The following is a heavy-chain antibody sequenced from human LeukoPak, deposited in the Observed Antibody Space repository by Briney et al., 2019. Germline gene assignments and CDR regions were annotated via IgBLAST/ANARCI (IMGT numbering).Heavy chain of an antibody. CDR3: VKSAGYSYGYGGLDY. D-gene: IGHD5-18*01. V-gene: IGHV3-53*04. Sequence: TGRSLRLSCAASGFTVRSNYMSWVRPAPGRGREWGSVIYSGGSTYYADSVKGRFTISRHNSKNTLYLQLSSLRAEDTADYHCVKSAGYSYGYGGLDYWGQGTLVTVSS. J-gene: IGHJ4*02. CDR2: IYSGGST. CDR1: GFTVRSNY.